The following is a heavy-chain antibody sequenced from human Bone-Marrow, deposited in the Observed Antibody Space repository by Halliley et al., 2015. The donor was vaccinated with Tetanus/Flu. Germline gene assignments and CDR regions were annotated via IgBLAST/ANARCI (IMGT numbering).Heavy chain of an antibody. CDR3: AREEGNWYYFDY. CDR1: GDSVSSNSAA. CDR2: TYYRSKWNI. V-gene: IGHV6-1*01. Sequence: TLSLTCAMSGDSVSSNSAAWNWIRQSPSRGLEWLGRTYYRSKWNIDYAVPVKSRITINPDTSRNQFSLQLNSVTPEDTAVYYCAREEGNWYYFDYWGQGTLVTVSS. J-gene: IGHJ4*02. D-gene: IGHD1-1*01.